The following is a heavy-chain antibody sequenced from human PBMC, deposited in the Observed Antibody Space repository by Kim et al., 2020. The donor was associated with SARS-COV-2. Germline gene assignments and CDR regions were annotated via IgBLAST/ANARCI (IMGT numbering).Heavy chain of an antibody. CDR3: ASGKLLWFGELSYGMDV. J-gene: IGHJ6*02. CDR1: GGTFSSYA. D-gene: IGHD3-10*01. V-gene: IGHV1-69*13. Sequence: SVKVSCKASGGTFSSYAISWVRQAPGQGLEWMGGIIPIFGTANYAQKFQGRVTITADESTSTAYMELSSLRSEDTAVYYCASGKLLWFGELSYGMDVWGQGTTVTVSS. CDR2: IIPIFGTA.